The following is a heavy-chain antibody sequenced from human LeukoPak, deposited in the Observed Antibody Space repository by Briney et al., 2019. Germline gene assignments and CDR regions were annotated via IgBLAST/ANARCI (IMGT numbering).Heavy chain of an antibody. CDR2: ISPTGSTT. V-gene: IGHV3-74*01. D-gene: IGHD6-13*01. CDR3: ARGPSSNWSGLDF. J-gene: IGHJ4*02. Sequence: GGSLRLSCAASGFSFSGHWMHWARQLPGKGLVWVSRISPTGSTTSYADSVKGRFTVSRDNAKNTLCLQVNNLRAEDTAVYYCARGPSSNWSGLDFWGQGTLLTVSS. CDR1: GFSFSGHW.